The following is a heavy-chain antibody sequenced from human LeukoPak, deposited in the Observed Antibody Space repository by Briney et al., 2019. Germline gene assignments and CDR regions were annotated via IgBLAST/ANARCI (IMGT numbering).Heavy chain of an antibody. J-gene: IGHJ4*02. CDR3: ARDTHIAYCSGGGRCYPYYFDS. Sequence: PSETLSLTCTVSGGAISSSYWSWVRQPPGKGLEYIGHISNSGSTNYNPSLKSRVTISVDTSKNQLSVNLTSVTAADTAVYYCARDTHIAYCSGGGRCYPYYFDSWGQGTLVTVSS. D-gene: IGHD2-15*01. CDR1: GGAISSSY. V-gene: IGHV4-59*01. CDR2: ISNSGST.